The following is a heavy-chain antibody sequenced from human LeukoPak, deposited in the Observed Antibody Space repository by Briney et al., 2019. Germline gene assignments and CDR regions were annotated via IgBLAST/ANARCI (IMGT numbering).Heavy chain of an antibody. Sequence: SETLSLTCTVSGGSISSSSYYWGWIRQPPGKGLEWIGSIYYSGSTYYNPSLKSRVTISVDTSKNQFSLKLSSVTAADTAVYYCARGEHGSGSYRNYFDYWGQGTLVTVSS. V-gene: IGHV4-39*01. D-gene: IGHD3-10*01. CDR3: ARGEHGSGSYRNYFDY. CDR1: GGSISSSSYY. J-gene: IGHJ4*02. CDR2: IYYSGST.